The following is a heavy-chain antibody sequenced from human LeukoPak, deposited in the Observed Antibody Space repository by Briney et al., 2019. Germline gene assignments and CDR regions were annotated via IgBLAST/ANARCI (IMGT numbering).Heavy chain of an antibody. J-gene: IGHJ3*02. D-gene: IGHD6-19*01. CDR2: IKQDGSEK. CDR3: ARVRAPKLNSGLDAFDI. Sequence: PGGSLRLSCVVSGSGFTFSNYWMHWVRQAPGKGLEWVANIKQDGSEKYYVDSVKGRFTISRDNAKNSLYLQMNSLRAEDTAVYYCARVRAPKLNSGLDAFDIWGQGTMVTVPS. CDR1: GSGFTFSNYW. V-gene: IGHV3-7*01.